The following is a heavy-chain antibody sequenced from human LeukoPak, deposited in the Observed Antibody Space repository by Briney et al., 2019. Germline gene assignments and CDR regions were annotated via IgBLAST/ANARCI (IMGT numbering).Heavy chain of an antibody. CDR2: ISSSSSYI. D-gene: IGHD6-19*01. CDR3: ARPYSSGWDNWFDP. CDR1: GFTFSSYS. J-gene: IGHJ5*02. Sequence: GGSLRLSCAASGFTFSSYSMNWVRQAPGKGLEWVSSISSSSSYIYYADSVKGRFTISRDNAKNSLYLQMNSLRAEDTAVYYCARPYSSGWDNWFDPWGQGTLVTVSS. V-gene: IGHV3-21*01.